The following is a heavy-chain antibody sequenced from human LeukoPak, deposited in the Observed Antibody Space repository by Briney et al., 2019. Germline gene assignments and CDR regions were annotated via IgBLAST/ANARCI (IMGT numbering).Heavy chain of an antibody. CDR3: ARGSVDYDIWSGYYYFDY. J-gene: IGHJ4*02. CDR1: GYTFTSYD. Sequence: EASVKVSCKASGYTFTSYDINWVRHATGQGFEWMGWRNPNSGNTGYAQKFQGRVTMTRNTSISTAYMELSSLRSEDTAVYYCARGSVDYDIWSGYYYFDYWGQGNLVTVSS. CDR2: RNPNSGNT. D-gene: IGHD3-3*01. V-gene: IGHV1-8*01.